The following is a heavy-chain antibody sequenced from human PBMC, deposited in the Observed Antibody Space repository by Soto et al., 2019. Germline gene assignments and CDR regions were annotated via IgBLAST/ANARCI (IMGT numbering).Heavy chain of an antibody. CDR1: GGSFHNFY. J-gene: IGHJ4*02. Sequence: SETLSLTCNLSGGSFHNFYWLWIRQPPGKGLEWVGHVHYSWSTNYSPSLNSRATISLDTSKSQLSLKLRSVTAADTAMYFCARGLDYYATSGYFSFHSWGQGIPVTVSS. D-gene: IGHD3-16*01. CDR2: VHYSWST. CDR3: ARGLDYYATSGYFSFHS. V-gene: IGHV4-59*01.